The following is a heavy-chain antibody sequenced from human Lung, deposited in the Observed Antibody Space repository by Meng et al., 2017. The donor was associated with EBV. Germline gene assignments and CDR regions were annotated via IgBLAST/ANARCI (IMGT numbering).Heavy chain of an antibody. CDR2: TYYRSKWYN. V-gene: IGHV6-1*01. CDR1: GDSVSSNSAA. D-gene: IGHD1-7*01. J-gene: IGHJ4*02. Sequence: VQLQQSGPGLVKPPPTPSLTCAISGDSVSSNSAAWNWIRQSPSRGLEWLGRTYYRSKWYNDYAVSVKSRITINPDTSKNQFSLQLNSVTPEDTAVYYCASSRPLAGNWNYHYWGQGTLVTVSS. CDR3: ASSRPLAGNWNYHY.